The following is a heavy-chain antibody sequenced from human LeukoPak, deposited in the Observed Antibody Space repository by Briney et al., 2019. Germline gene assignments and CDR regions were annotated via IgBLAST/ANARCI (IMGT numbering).Heavy chain of an antibody. J-gene: IGHJ4*02. V-gene: IGHV4-59*08. CDR1: GFTFSSYA. Sequence: GSLRLSCAASGFTFSSYAMSWIRQPPGKGLEWIGYIYYSGSTTYNPSLKPRVTMSVDTSKNQFSLKLSSVTAADTAVYFCARSLYSSSPYYFHYWGQGTLVTVSS. D-gene: IGHD1-26*01. CDR2: IYYSGST. CDR3: ARSLYSSSPYYFHY.